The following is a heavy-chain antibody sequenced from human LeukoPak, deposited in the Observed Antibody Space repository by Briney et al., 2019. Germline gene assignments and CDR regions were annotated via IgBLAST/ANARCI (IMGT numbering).Heavy chain of an antibody. D-gene: IGHD3-9*01. V-gene: IGHV4-34*01. Sequence: SETLSLTCAVYGGSFSGYYWSWIRQPPGKGLEWIGEIHHSGSTNYKPSLKSRVTISIDQSKNQFSLRLSSVTAADTAVYYCARLGGDIYFYYMDVWGKGTTVTISS. J-gene: IGHJ6*03. CDR1: GGSFSGYY. CDR3: ARLGGDIYFYYMDV. CDR2: IHHSGST.